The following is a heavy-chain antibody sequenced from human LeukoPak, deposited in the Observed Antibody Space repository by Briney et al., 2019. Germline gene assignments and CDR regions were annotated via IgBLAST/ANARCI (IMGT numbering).Heavy chain of an antibody. J-gene: IGHJ4*02. Sequence: PSETLSLTCTVPGGSISSYYWSWIRQPPGKGLEWIGYIYYSGSTNYNPSLKSRVTISVDTSKNQFSLKLSSVTAADTAVYYCARGLYSSGWALFDYWGQGTLVTVSS. V-gene: IGHV4-59*01. CDR2: IYYSGST. D-gene: IGHD6-19*01. CDR1: GGSISSYY. CDR3: ARGLYSSGWALFDY.